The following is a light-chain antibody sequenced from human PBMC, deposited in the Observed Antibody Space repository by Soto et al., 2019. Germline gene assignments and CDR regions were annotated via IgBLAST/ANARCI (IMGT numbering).Light chain of an antibody. V-gene: IGKV3-20*01. CDR3: QQYGSSPPWT. J-gene: IGKJ1*01. CDR1: QSVSSIY. CDR2: GAS. Sequence: EIVLTQSPGTLSLSPGETATLSCRASQSVSSIYLAWYQQKPGQAPRLLIYGASSRATGIPDRFSGSGSGTDFTLTISRLEPEDFAVYYCQQYGSSPPWTFGQGTKVDIK.